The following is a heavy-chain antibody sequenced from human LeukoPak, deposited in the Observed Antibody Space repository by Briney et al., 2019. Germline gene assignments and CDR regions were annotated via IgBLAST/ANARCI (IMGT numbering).Heavy chain of an antibody. CDR1: SGSISSYY. Sequence: SETLSLTCTVSSGSISSYYWSWIRQPPGKGLEWIGYIYYSGSTNYNPSLKSRVTISVDTSKNQFSLKLSSVTAADTAVYYCARGDVLLWFGEPITTYFDYWGKGTLVTVSS. CDR3: ARGDVLLWFGEPITTYFDY. D-gene: IGHD3-10*01. CDR2: IYYSGST. J-gene: IGHJ4*02. V-gene: IGHV4-59*01.